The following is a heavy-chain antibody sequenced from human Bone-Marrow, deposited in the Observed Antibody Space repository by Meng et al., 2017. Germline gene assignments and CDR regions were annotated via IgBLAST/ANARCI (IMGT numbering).Heavy chain of an antibody. CDR1: GFTFSSYA. J-gene: IGHJ4*02. V-gene: IGHV3-30*04. CDR3: ATSLPMVRGVIPDY. Sequence: GGSLRLSCAASGFTFSSYAMHWVRQAPGKGLEWVAVISYDGSNKYYADSVKGRFTISRDNSKNTLYLQMNSLRAEDTAVYYCATSLPMVRGVIPDYWGQGTLVTVSS. D-gene: IGHD3-10*01. CDR2: ISYDGSNK.